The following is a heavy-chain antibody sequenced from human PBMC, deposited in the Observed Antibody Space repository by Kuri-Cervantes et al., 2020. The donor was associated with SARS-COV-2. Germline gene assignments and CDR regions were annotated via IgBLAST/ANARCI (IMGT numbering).Heavy chain of an antibody. Sequence: GESLKISCVASGFTFPNYGTSWVRQAPGKGLEWVSAISGSGTSRYYADSVKGRFSFSRDNSKNTLFLQMNNLRAEDTAVYYCAREGVEAFDIWGQGTMVTVSS. D-gene: IGHD1-1*01. J-gene: IGHJ3*02. V-gene: IGHV3-23*01. CDR2: ISGSGTSR. CDR3: AREGVEAFDI. CDR1: GFTFPNYG.